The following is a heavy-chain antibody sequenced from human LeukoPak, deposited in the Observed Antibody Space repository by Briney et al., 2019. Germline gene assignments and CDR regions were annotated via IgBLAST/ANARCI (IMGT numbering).Heavy chain of an antibody. J-gene: IGHJ4*02. D-gene: IGHD5-18*01. Sequence: GAPVKVSCKASGYTFTSYGISWVRQAPGQGLEWMGWISAYNGNTNYAQKLQGRVTMTTDTSTSTAYMELRSLRSDDTAVYYCARGRGCSGDLARTCDYWGQGTLVTVSS. V-gene: IGHV1-18*01. CDR1: GYTFTSYG. CDR2: ISAYNGNT. CDR3: ARGRGCSGDLARTCDY.